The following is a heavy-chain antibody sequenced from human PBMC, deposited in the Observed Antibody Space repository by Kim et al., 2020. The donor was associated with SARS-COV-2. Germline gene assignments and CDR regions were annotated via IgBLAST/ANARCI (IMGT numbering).Heavy chain of an antibody. CDR1: GFTFSSYG. CDR2: ISYDGSNK. V-gene: IGHV3-30*18. CDR3: AKIPPGAGTPPFDY. J-gene: IGHJ4*02. D-gene: IGHD2-15*01. Sequence: GGSLRLSCAASGFTFSSYGMHWVRQAPGKGLEWVAVISYDGSNKYYADSVKGRFTISRDNSKNTLYLQMNSLRAEDTAVYYCAKIPPGAGTPPFDYWGQGTLVTVSS.